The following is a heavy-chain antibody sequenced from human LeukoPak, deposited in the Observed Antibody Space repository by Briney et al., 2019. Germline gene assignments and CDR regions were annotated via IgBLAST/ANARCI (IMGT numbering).Heavy chain of an antibody. D-gene: IGHD6-13*01. V-gene: IGHV4-4*02. Sequence: SGTLSLTCTVSGGSISSTSWWSWVRQPPGKGLEWIGEIYHTGSTNSNPSLKSRVTISVDKSENQFSLNLRSMTAADTAVYYCASLTGYSSNWPDYWGQGTLVTVSS. CDR3: ASLTGYSSNWPDY. CDR2: IYHTGST. J-gene: IGHJ4*02. CDR1: GGSISSTSW.